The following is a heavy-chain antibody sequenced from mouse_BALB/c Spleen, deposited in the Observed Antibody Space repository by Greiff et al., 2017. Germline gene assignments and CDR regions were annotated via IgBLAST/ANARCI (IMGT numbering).Heavy chain of an antibody. CDR2: ISYDGSN. D-gene: IGHD1-1*01. Sequence: EVKLMESGPGLVKPSQSLSLTCSVTGYSITSGYYWNWIRQFPGNKLEWMGYISYDGSNNYNPSLKNRISITRDTSKNQFFLKLNSVTTEDTATYYCARVHITTVVAGDYWGQGTTLTVSS. CDR1: GYSITSGYY. CDR3: ARVHITTVVAGDY. V-gene: IGHV3-6*02. J-gene: IGHJ2*01.